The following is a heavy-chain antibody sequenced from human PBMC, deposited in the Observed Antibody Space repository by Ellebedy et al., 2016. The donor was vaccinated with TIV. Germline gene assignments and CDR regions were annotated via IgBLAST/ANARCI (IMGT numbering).Heavy chain of an antibody. CDR2: IYYSGST. CDR1: GGSVSSGSYY. V-gene: IGHV4-61*01. D-gene: IGHD5-12*01. Sequence: SETLSLTXTVSGGSVSSGSYYWSWIRQPPGKGLEWIGYIYYSGSTNYNPSLKSRVTISVDTSKNQFSLKLSSVTAADTAVYYCAADSGYVGNDYWGQGTLVTVSS. CDR3: AADSGYVGNDY. J-gene: IGHJ4*02.